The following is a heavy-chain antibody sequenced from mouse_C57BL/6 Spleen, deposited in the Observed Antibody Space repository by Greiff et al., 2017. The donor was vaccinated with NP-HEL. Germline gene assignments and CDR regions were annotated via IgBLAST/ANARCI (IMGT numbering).Heavy chain of an antibody. CDR1: GYTFTSYW. CDR2: IHPNSGST. J-gene: IGHJ3*01. V-gene: IGHV1-64*01. D-gene: IGHD2-4*01. CDR3: ARSGGIYYDYDDRFAY. Sequence: VQLQQPGAELVKPGASVKLSCKASGYTFTSYWMHWVKQRPGQGLEWIGMIHPNSGSTNYNEKFKSKATLTVDKSSSTAYMQLSSLTSEDSAVYYCARSGGIYYDYDDRFAYWGQGTLVTVSA.